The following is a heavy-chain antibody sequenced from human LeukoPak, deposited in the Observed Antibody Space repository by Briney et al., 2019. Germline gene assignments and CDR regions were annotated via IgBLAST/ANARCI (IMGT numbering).Heavy chain of an antibody. J-gene: IGHJ4*02. Sequence: PGGSLRLSCAASGFTFSSYSMNWVRQAPGKGLEWVSGISGSGGSTYYADSVKGRFTISRDNSKNTLYLQMNSLRAEDTAVYYCAKEAGVFCSSTSCYPDYWGQGTLVTVSS. V-gene: IGHV3-23*01. D-gene: IGHD2-2*01. CDR3: AKEAGVFCSSTSCYPDY. CDR2: ISGSGGST. CDR1: GFTFSSYS.